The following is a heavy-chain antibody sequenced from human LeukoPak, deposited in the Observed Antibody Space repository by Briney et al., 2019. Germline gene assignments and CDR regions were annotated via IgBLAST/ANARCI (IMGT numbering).Heavy chain of an antibody. D-gene: IGHD1-26*01. CDR2: ISHSGGT. Sequence: PSETLSLTCAVYVGSFSGYYWSWIRQPPGKGLEWIGEISHSGGTNYNPSLKNRVTISADASKNQFSLKLSSVTAADTAVYYCARRPRNSGSYDGPSGLDYWGQGTRVTVSS. V-gene: IGHV4-34*01. J-gene: IGHJ4*02. CDR1: VGSFSGYY. CDR3: ARRPRNSGSYDGPSGLDY.